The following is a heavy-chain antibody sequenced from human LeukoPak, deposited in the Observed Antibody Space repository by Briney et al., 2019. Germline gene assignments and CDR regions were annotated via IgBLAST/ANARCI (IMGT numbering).Heavy chain of an antibody. J-gene: IGHJ4*02. D-gene: IGHD3-3*01. CDR2: IKHDGSEK. V-gene: IGHV3-7*01. CDR1: GFTFSSYW. Sequence: PGGSLRLSCAASGFTFSSYWMSWVRQAPGKGLEWVANIKHDGSEKYYVDSVKGRFTISRDNAKNSLYLQMNSLRAEDTAVYHCARQPTGYIDFWSGYYQYFDYWGQGTLVTVSS. CDR3: ARQPTGYIDFWSGYYQYFDY.